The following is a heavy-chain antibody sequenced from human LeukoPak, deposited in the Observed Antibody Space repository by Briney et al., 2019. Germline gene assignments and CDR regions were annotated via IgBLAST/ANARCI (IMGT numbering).Heavy chain of an antibody. CDR2: TYSSGTT. J-gene: IGHJ4*02. V-gene: IGHV4-4*07. Sequence: SETLSLTCTVSGASISSYFWSWLRQPAGKGLEWIGRTYSSGTTISNPSLKSRVTMSVDRFKSQFSLKLSSVTAADTAVYYCARGVSASSFDYWGPGTLVTVSS. CDR1: GASISSYF. CDR3: ARGVSASSFDY.